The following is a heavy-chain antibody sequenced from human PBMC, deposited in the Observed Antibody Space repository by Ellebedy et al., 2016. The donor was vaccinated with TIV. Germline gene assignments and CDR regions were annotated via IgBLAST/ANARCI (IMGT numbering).Heavy chain of an antibody. J-gene: IGHJ4*02. Sequence: GESLKISXAASGFAFDGYWMSWVRQAPGKGLEWVANIKQDGREKYYVDSVKGRFSISRDNAKNSLFLQMNSLIAEDTAVYYCVRDRSCTGGICYFSTDHWGQGILVTVSS. V-gene: IGHV3-7*03. CDR1: GFAFDGYW. CDR2: IKQDGREK. CDR3: VRDRSCTGGICYFSTDH. D-gene: IGHD2-8*02.